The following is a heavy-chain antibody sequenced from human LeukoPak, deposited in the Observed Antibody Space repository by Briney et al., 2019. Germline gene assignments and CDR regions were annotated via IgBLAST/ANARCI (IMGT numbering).Heavy chain of an antibody. D-gene: IGHD6-13*01. CDR1: GFTFRSYA. J-gene: IGHJ6*02. Sequence: GGSLRLSCAASGFTFRSYAMSWVRQAPGKGLEWVSAISDSDSGTYYADSVKGRFTISSDNSKNTLYLQMNSLRAEDTALYYCAKGYGYSSSWTSNYYFYGLDVWGQGTTVTVSS. CDR3: AKGYGYSSSWTSNYYFYGLDV. V-gene: IGHV3-23*01. CDR2: ISDSDSGT.